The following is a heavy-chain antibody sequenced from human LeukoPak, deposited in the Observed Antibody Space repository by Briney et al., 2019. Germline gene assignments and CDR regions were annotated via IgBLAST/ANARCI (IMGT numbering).Heavy chain of an antibody. V-gene: IGHV1-2*02. D-gene: IGHD6-13*01. Sequence: ASVKVSCKASGYTFTGYYMHWVRQAPGQGLEWMGWINPNSGGTNYAQKFQGRVTMTRDTSISTAYMELSRLRSDDTAVYYCAREASGYSSSWYRLYNWFDPWGQGTLVTVSS. CDR1: GYTFTGYY. CDR2: INPNSGGT. CDR3: AREASGYSSSWYRLYNWFDP. J-gene: IGHJ5*02.